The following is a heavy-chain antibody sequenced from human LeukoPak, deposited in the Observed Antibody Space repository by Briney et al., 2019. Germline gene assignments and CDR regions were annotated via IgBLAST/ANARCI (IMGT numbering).Heavy chain of an antibody. CDR1: GFTFSSYW. Sequence: GGSLRLSCAASGFTFSSYWMHWVRQAPGEGLVWVSRINSDGSTTEYADSVKGRFTISRDNAKNSLYLQMNSLRDEDTAVYYCARGYCSGGSCYSDYWGQGTLVTVSS. D-gene: IGHD2-15*01. CDR2: INSDGSTT. V-gene: IGHV3-74*01. CDR3: ARGYCSGGSCYSDY. J-gene: IGHJ4*02.